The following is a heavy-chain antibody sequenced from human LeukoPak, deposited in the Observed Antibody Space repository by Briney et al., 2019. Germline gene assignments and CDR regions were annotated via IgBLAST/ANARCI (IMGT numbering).Heavy chain of an antibody. V-gene: IGHV1-2*06. D-gene: IGHD6-13*01. CDR1: GYTFTGYY. CDR2: INPNSGGT. CDR3: AREFRIAAAADDY. J-gene: IGHJ4*02. Sequence: ASVKVSCKAPGYTFTGYYMHWVRQAPGQGLEWMGRINPNSGGTNYAQKFQGRVTMTRDTSISTAYMELSRLRSDDTAVYYCAREFRIAAAADDYWGQGTLVTVSS.